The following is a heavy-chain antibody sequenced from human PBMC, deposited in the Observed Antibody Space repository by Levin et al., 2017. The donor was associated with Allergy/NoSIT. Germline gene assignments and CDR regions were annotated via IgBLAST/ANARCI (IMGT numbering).Heavy chain of an antibody. CDR1: GETFTSYW. Sequence: PGGSLRLSCKGSGETFTSYWVGWVRQMPGKGLEWMAIIYLGDSEIRYSASFQGQVTISADKSINTAYLQWSSLKASDTAIYYCARPREGRSGSGDGMDVWGQGTTVTVSS. D-gene: IGHD3-3*01. V-gene: IGHV5-51*01. CDR2: IYLGDSEI. CDR3: ARPREGRSGSGDGMDV. J-gene: IGHJ6*02.